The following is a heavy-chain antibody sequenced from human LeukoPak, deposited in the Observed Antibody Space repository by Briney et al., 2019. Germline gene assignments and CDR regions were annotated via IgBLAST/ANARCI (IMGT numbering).Heavy chain of an antibody. D-gene: IGHD3-3*01. Sequence: GGSLRLSCAGSGFTFSSYEMNWVRQAPGKGLEWVSYIRGSGTTISYADSVKGRFTISRDNAKNSLYLQMNSLRAEDTAVYYCARVNQEVFWSGYYTDYWGQGTLVTVSS. CDR2: IRGSGTTI. CDR3: ARVNQEVFWSGYYTDY. CDR1: GFTFSSYE. V-gene: IGHV3-48*03. J-gene: IGHJ4*02.